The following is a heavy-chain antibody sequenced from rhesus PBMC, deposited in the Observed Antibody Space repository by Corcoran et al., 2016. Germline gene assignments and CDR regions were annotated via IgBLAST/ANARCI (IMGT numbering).Heavy chain of an antibody. CDR3: AKNTVLGIMYGLDS. CDR1: GFTFSSYG. D-gene: IGHD2-21*01. J-gene: IGHJ6*01. CDR2: IRHGSGST. V-gene: IGHV3S5*01. Sequence: EVQLVESGGGLVQPGGSLRLSCAASGFTFSSYGMSWVRQAPGKGLKRDFYIRHGSGSTHYADTGKGLFNISRDNSKNTLSLQMNSLGGEDTAVYYCAKNTVLGIMYGLDSWGQGVVVTVSS.